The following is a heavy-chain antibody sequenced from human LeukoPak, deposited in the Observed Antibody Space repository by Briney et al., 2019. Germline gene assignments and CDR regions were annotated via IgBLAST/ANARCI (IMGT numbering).Heavy chain of an antibody. D-gene: IGHD3-16*02. J-gene: IGHJ4*02. Sequence: ASVKVSCKASGYTFTGYYMHWVRQAPGQGLEWMGWISAYNGNTNYAQKFQGRVTMTRDTSISTAYMELSRLRSDDTAVYYCARVLQNDYVWGTYRPFDYWGQGTLVTVSS. V-gene: IGHV1-2*02. CDR1: GYTFTGYY. CDR3: ARVLQNDYVWGTYRPFDY. CDR2: ISAYNGNT.